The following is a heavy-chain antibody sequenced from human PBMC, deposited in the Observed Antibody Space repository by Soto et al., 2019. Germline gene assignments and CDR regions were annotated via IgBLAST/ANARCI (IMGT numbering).Heavy chain of an antibody. J-gene: IGHJ6*02. CDR2: IYYSGST. Sequence: PSETLSLTCTVSGGSISSYYWSWIRQPPGKGLEWIGYIYYSGSTNYNPSLKSRVTISVDTSKNQFSLKLSSVTAADTAVYYCARDLSDDSTYYYGMDVRGQGTSVTVSS. D-gene: IGHD1-1*01. V-gene: IGHV4-59*01. CDR1: GGSISSYY. CDR3: ARDLSDDSTYYYGMDV.